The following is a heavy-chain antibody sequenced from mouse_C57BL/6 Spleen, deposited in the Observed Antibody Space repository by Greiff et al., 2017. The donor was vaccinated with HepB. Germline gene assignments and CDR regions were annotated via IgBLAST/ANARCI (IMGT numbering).Heavy chain of an antibody. CDR2: ISGGGGNT. Sequence: EVMLVESGGGLVKPGGSLKLSCAASGFTFSSYTMSWVRQTPEKRLEWVATISGGGGNTYYPDSVKGRFTISRDNAKNTLYLQMSSLRSEDTALYYCARGFISHAFDYWAKAPLSQSPQ. CDR1: GFTFSSYT. V-gene: IGHV5-9*01. D-gene: IGHD1-2*01. CDR3: ARGFISHAFDY. J-gene: IGHJ2*01.